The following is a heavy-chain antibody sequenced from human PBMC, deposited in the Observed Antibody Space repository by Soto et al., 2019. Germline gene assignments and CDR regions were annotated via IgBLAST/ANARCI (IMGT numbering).Heavy chain of an antibody. J-gene: IGHJ3*02. CDR3: ARRGIAARLSPDAFDI. Sequence: ASVKVSCKTSGGTFSTYAIYWVRQAPGQGLEWMGSISAYNGNTDYAQKLQGRVTMTTDTSTSTAYMELRSLRSDDTAVYYCARRGIAARLSPDAFDIWGQGTMVTVSS. V-gene: IGHV1-18*01. CDR2: ISAYNGNT. CDR1: GGTFSTYA. D-gene: IGHD6-6*01.